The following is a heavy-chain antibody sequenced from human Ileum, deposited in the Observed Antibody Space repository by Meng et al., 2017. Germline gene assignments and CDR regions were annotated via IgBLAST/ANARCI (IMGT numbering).Heavy chain of an antibody. CDR2: IYHSGST. D-gene: IGHD1-14*01. J-gene: IGHJ4*02. V-gene: IGHV4-4*02. CDR1: HDTRNYING. CDR3: ARGGLNAFGDQSEPHFDY. Sequence: ESVPRLVNPAGPTPLTCYVSHDTRNYINGWSCVRLPPGKGLEWVGEIYHSGSTNYNPSLKSRVNISLDKSNNQFSLMLSSVNAADTAVYYCARGGLNAFGDQSEPHFDYWGQGTLVTVSS.